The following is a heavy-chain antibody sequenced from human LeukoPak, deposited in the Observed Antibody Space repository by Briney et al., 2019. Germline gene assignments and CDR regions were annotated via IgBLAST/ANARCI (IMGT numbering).Heavy chain of an antibody. CDR1: GGSFSGYN. V-gene: IGHV4-34*01. D-gene: IGHD3-9*01. CDR3: ARGRDILTGSIDY. J-gene: IGHJ4*02. CDR2: INHSGST. Sequence: SETLSLTCAVYGGSFSGYNWSWIRQPPGKGLEWIGEINHSGSTNYNPSLKSRVTISVDTSKNQFSLKLSSVTAADTAVYYCARGRDILTGSIDYWGQGTLVTVSS.